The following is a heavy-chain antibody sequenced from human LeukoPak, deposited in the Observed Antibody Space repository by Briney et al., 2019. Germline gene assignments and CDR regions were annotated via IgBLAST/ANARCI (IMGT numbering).Heavy chain of an antibody. V-gene: IGHV3-15*01. CDR1: GVTFSHTW. CDR2: IKSKTDCETT. J-gene: IGHJ6*02. D-gene: IGHD2-21*02. CDR3: TTDPMMRLYYFSVMDV. Sequence: GGSLILSCAASGVTFSHTWMSWVRQDPGKGREWVGRIKSKTDCETTEYAAPVEGRFTTSRDDSKHTLYLQMNSLKTEDTAVYYCTTDPMMRLYYFSVMDVWGQGTTVTVSS.